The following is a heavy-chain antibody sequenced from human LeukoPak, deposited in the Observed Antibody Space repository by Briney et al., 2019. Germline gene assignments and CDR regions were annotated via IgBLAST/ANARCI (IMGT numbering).Heavy chain of an antibody. CDR1: GFTFSSYS. J-gene: IGHJ3*02. D-gene: IGHD3-22*01. Sequence: PGGSLRLSCAASGFTFSSYSMNWVRQAPGKGLEWVSSISSSSSYIYYADSVKGRFTISGDNAKNSLYLQMNSLRAEDTAVYYCARASSGPIDAFDIWGQGTMVTVSS. CDR2: ISSSSSYI. V-gene: IGHV3-21*01. CDR3: ARASSGPIDAFDI.